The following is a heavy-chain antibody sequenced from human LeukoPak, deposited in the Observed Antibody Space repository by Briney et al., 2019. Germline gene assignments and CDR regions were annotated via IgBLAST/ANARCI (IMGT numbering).Heavy chain of an antibody. CDR3: ARRIAVAHPHALVGYFDY. V-gene: IGHV4-39*01. CDR1: GRSISSSSYY. D-gene: IGHD6-19*01. CDR2: IYYSVST. Sequence: SETLSLTCTVSGRSISSSSYYWGWIRQPPGKGLEWFGSIYYSVSTYYNPSLKSRVTISVDTSKNQFSLKLSSVTAADTAVYYCARRIAVAHPHALVGYFDYWGQGTLVTVSS. J-gene: IGHJ4*02.